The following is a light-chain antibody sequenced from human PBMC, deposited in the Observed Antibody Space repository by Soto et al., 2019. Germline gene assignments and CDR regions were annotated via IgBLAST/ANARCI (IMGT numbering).Light chain of an antibody. J-gene: IGLJ1*01. V-gene: IGLV2-14*01. CDR1: SSDVGGYNY. Sequence: QSVLTQPASVSGSPGQSITISCTGTSSDVGGYNYVSWYQQYPGKAPKVMICDVTNRPSGVSNRFSGSRSGNTASLTISGLQAEDEADYYCCSFTTSSTYVFGTGTKVTVL. CDR3: CSFTTSSTYV. CDR2: DVT.